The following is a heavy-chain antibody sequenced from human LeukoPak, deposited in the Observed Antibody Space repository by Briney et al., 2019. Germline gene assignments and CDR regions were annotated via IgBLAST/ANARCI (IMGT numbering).Heavy chain of an antibody. V-gene: IGHV3-49*03. J-gene: IGHJ4*02. Sequence: QPGRSLRLSCTASGFTFGDYAMSWFRQAPGKGLEWVGFIRSKAYGGTTEYAASVKGRFTISRDDSKSIAYLQMNSLKTEDTAVYYCTRAPSYYDSSGYYYVGYWGQGTLVTVSS. D-gene: IGHD3-22*01. CDR1: GFTFGDYA. CDR2: IRSKAYGGTT. CDR3: TRAPSYYDSSGYYYVGY.